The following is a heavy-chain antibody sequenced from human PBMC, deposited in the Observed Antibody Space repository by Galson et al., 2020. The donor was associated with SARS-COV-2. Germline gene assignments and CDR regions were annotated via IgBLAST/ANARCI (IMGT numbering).Heavy chain of an antibody. Sequence: ASVKVSCKASGYTFTSYGISWVRQAPGQGLEWMGWISAYNGNTNYAQKLQGRVTMTTDTSTSAAYMELRSLRSDDTAVYYCARDRFSSGYDLGRYYCYGMDVWGQGTTVTVSS. CDR2: ISAYNGNT. CDR1: GYTFTSYG. J-gene: IGHJ6*02. D-gene: IGHD5-12*01. V-gene: IGHV1-18*04. CDR3: ARDRFSSGYDLGRYYCYGMDV.